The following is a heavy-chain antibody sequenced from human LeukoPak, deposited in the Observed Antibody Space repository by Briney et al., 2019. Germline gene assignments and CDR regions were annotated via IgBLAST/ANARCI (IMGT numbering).Heavy chain of an antibody. V-gene: IGHV4-31*03. J-gene: IGHJ4*02. Sequence: SQTLSLTCTVSGGSISSGGYYWSWIRQHPGKGPEWIGYIYYTGNTYYNPSLKSRVTLSVDTSKNQFSLNLSSVTAADTAVYFCARDSMRSYLDYWGQGTLVTVSS. D-gene: IGHD3-16*02. CDR1: GGSISSGGYY. CDR2: IYYTGNT. CDR3: ARDSMRSYLDY.